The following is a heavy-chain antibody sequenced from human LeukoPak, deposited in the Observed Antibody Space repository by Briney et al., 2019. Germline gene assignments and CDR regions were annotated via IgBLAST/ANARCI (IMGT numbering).Heavy chain of an antibody. V-gene: IGHV1-46*03. D-gene: IGHD3-22*01. CDR3: ARATMIVVAPDY. CDR2: INPSGGST. J-gene: IGHJ4*02. Sequence: ASVKVSCKASGYTFTSYYMHWVRQAPGQGLEWMGIINPSGGSTSYAQKFQGRVTMTRDTSTRTVYMELSSLRSEDTAVYYCARATMIVVAPDYWGQGTLVTVSS. CDR1: GYTFTSYY.